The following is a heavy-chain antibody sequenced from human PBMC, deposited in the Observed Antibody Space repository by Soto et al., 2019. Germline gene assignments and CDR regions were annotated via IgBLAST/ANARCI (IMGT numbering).Heavy chain of an antibody. CDR1: GDTFTDYA. CDR2: INPGNADT. V-gene: IGHV1-3*01. D-gene: IGHD1-26*01. J-gene: IGHJ4*02. Sequence: QVHLVQSGAEVKKPGASVKVSCEASGDTFTDYAIHWVRQAPRQRLEWLAWINPGNADTQYSQKFQGRVTLTRDTSATTAYMELSSLRSEDTSVYCCAGGVGATAATFDYWGQGTLVTVSS. CDR3: AGGVGATAATFDY.